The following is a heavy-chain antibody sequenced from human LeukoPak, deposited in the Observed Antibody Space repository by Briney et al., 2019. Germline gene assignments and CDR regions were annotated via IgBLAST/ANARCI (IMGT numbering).Heavy chain of an antibody. V-gene: IGHV1-18*01. CDR2: ISAYNGNT. CDR3: ARDLGGWDIVVVVAAADGFDI. CDR1: GYTFTSYG. Sequence: ASVKVSCKASGYTFTSYGISWVRQAAGQGLEWMGWISAYNGNTNYAQKLQGRVTMTTDTSTSTAYMDLRSLRSDDTAVYYCARDLGGWDIVVVVAAADGFDIWGQGTMVTVSS. D-gene: IGHD2-15*01. J-gene: IGHJ3*02.